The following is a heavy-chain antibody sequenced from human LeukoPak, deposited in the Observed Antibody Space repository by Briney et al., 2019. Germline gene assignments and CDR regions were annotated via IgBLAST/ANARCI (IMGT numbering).Heavy chain of an antibody. V-gene: IGHV4-34*01. CDR1: GGSISSYY. J-gene: IGHJ4*02. CDR3: ATGVYDFWSGPRKEFDY. CDR2: INHSGST. Sequence: SETLSLTCTVSGGSISSYYWSWIRQPPGKGLEWIGEINHSGSTNYNPSLKSRVTISVDTSKNQFSLKLSSVTAADTAVYYCATGVYDFWSGPRKEFDYWGQGTLVSVSS. D-gene: IGHD3/OR15-3a*01.